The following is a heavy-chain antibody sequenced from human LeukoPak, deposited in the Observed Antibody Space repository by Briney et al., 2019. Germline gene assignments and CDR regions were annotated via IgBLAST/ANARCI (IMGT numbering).Heavy chain of an antibody. D-gene: IGHD3-10*01. J-gene: IGHJ4*02. CDR2: IWYDGTNK. CDR3: ARESSLTGAYFDW. V-gene: IGHV3-33*08. Sequence: SGGSLRLSCAASGFTFSSYAMHWVRQAPGKGLQWVAVIWYDGTNKQYVDSVKGRFTISRGNSENTLYLQMNSLRDGDTAVYYCARESSLTGAYFDWWGQGTLVTVSS. CDR1: GFTFSSYA.